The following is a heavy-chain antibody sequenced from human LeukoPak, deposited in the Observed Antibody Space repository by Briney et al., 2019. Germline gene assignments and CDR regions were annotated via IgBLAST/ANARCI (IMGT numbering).Heavy chain of an antibody. CDR1: GFTFSSYG. D-gene: IGHD5-18*01. CDR2: IWYDGSNK. V-gene: IGHV3-33*01. J-gene: IGHJ6*02. Sequence: GGSLRLSSAASGFTFSSYGMHWVRQAPGKGLEWVAVIWYDGSNKYYADSVKGRFTISRDNSKNTLYLQMNSLRAEDTAVYYRARVPGYSYGLGMDVWGQGTTVTVSS. CDR3: ARVPGYSYGLGMDV.